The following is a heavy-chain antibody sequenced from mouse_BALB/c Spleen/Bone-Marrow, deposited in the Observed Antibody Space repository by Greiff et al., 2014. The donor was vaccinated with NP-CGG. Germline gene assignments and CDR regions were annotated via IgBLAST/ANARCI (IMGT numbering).Heavy chain of an antibody. CDR1: DYTFTSYW. V-gene: IGHV1-74*04. CDR3: ARTFQPRRAMDY. Sequence: VQLQESGPELVRPGASVKMSCKASDYTFTSYWMHWVKQRPGQGLEWIGMIDPSNSETRLNQKFKDKATLSVDKSSNTAYMHLSSLTSEDSAVYYCARTFQPRRAMDYWGQGPSVTVSS. D-gene: IGHD6-1*01. J-gene: IGHJ4*01. CDR2: IDPSNSET.